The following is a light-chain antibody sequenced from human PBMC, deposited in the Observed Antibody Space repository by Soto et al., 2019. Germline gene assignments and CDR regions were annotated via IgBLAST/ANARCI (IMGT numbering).Light chain of an antibody. CDR3: LQAITYPWT. CDR2: EES. V-gene: IGKV1-27*01. Sequence: DNGITQSPSSLSCTRGDRVINTGRVSQGIRHYLAWYQQKPGKVXKXXXYEESNLESRVPSRFRGGGSGTEFTLTISRLQPEDCATYYCLQAITYPWTFGEGTHVDI. J-gene: IGKJ1*01. CDR1: QGIRHY.